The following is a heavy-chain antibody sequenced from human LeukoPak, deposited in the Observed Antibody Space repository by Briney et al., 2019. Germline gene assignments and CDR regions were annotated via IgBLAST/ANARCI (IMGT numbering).Heavy chain of an antibody. CDR1: STSFSSYY. CDR2: VNHSGYT. D-gene: IGHD4-17*01. CDR3: ARMTTGHDF. J-gene: IGHJ4*02. V-gene: IGHV4-34*01. Sequence: SETLSLICAVSSTSFSSYYWSWIRQPPGKGLEWIGEVNHSGYTNDNPSLKSRVTISVDTSKNQFSLRLRSVTAADTAVYFCARMTTGHDFWGQGTLVTVSS.